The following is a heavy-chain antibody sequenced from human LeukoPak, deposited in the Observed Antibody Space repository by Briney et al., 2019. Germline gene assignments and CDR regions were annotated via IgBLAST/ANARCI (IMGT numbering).Heavy chain of an antibody. CDR1: GYRFTSYG. D-gene: IGHD3-9*01. J-gene: IGHJ4*02. CDR2: ISAYNGNT. V-gene: IGHV1-18*01. CDR3: ARGGDGDILTGLVFDY. Sequence: ASVKVSCKASGYRFTSYGISWVRQAPGQGLEWMGWISAYNGNTDYAQKLQGRVTMTTDTSTSTAYMELRSLRSDDTAVYYCARGGDGDILTGLVFDYWGQGTLVTVSS.